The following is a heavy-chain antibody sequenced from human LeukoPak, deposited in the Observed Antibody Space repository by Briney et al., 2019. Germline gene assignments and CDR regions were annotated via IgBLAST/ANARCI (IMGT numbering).Heavy chain of an antibody. Sequence: GGSLRLSCAASGFTFSSYSMNWVRQAPGKGLEWVSSISTSGSDIYYADSVKGRFTISRDNAKNSLYLQMNSLRVEDTAVYYCAREFEYNSSGGQGTLVTVPS. J-gene: IGHJ4*02. D-gene: IGHD6-6*01. CDR1: GFTFSSYS. CDR2: ISTSGSDI. CDR3: AREFEYNSS. V-gene: IGHV3-21*01.